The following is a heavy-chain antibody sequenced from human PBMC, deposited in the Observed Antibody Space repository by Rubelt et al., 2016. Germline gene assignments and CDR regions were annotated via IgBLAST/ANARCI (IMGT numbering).Heavy chain of an antibody. D-gene: IGHD5-18*01. CDR2: IKAGNGNH. Sequence: QVQLVQSGAEVKKPGASVKVSCKASGYTFTSYAMHWVRQAPGQRLEWMGWIKAGNGNHKYSQKFQGRVTITRDTSASTAYMELSSLRSEDTAVYYCARSKDTAMVTDADWYFDLWGRGTLVTVSS. J-gene: IGHJ2*01. V-gene: IGHV1-3*01. CDR3: ARSKDTAMVTDADWYFDL. CDR1: GYTFTSYA.